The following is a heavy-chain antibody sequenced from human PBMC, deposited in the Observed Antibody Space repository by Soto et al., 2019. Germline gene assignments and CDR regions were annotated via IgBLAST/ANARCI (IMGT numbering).Heavy chain of an antibody. J-gene: IGHJ6*03. CDR3: ARGSQTIIGKIFGVVIPHQSSYYYYMDV. CDR2: IKQDGSEK. D-gene: IGHD3-3*01. CDR1: GFTFSSYW. V-gene: IGHV3-7*01. Sequence: PGGSLRLSCAASGFTFSSYWMSWVRQAPGKGLEWVANIKQDGSEKYYVDSVKGRFTISRDNAKNSLYLQMNSLRAEDTAVYYCARGSQTIIGKIFGVVIPHQSSYYYYMDVWGKGTTVTVSS.